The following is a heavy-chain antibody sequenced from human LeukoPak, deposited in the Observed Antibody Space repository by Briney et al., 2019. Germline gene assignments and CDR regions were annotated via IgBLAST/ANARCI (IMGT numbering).Heavy chain of an antibody. D-gene: IGHD2-15*01. J-gene: IGHJ5*02. CDR1: GGSISSYY. CDR3: ARIWGYCSGGSCPWFDP. Sequence: SETLSLTCTVSGGSISSYYWSWIRQPPGKGLEWIGYIYYSGSTKYNPPLKSRVPISVDTSKIQFPLKLSYVTAADTAVYYCARIWGYCSGGSCPWFDPWGQGTLVTVSS. V-gene: IGHV4-59*01. CDR2: IYYSGST.